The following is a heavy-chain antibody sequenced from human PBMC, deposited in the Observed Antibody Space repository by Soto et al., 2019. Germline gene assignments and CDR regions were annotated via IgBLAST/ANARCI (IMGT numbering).Heavy chain of an antibody. J-gene: IGHJ4*02. CDR1: GFTFSSYA. Sequence: ESGGGVVQPGRSLRLSCAASGFTFSSYAMHWVRQAPGKGLEWVAVISYDGSNKYYADSVKGRFTISRDNSKNTLYLQMNSLRAEDTAVYYCAREGVVVTAINYWGQGTLVTVSS. CDR3: AREGVVVTAINY. CDR2: ISYDGSNK. D-gene: IGHD2-21*02. V-gene: IGHV3-30-3*01.